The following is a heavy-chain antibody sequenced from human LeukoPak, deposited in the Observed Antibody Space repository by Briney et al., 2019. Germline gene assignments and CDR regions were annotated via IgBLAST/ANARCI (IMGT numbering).Heavy chain of an antibody. CDR2: FHPSSGGA. J-gene: IGHJ4*02. V-gene: IGHV1-2*02. CDR1: GYTFTSYD. D-gene: IGHD2/OR15-2a*01. CDR3: AIKRIHGNPFDY. Sequence: ASVKVSRKASGYTFTSYDSNWVRQGPGQGPEWMGWFHPSSGGAGYAQKFQVRVNMTRATSISTAYMQLTRLTSDDTAAYYCAIKRIHGNPFDYWGQGTLVTVSS.